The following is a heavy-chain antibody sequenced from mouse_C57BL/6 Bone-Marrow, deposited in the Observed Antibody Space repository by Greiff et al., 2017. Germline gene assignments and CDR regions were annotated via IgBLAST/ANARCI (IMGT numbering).Heavy chain of an antibody. D-gene: IGHD4-1*01. V-gene: IGHV5-9-1*02. CDR3: TRVGTNFDY. J-gene: IGHJ2*01. Sequence: EVMLVESGEGLVKPGGSLKLSCAASGFTFSSYAMSWVRQTPEKRLEWVAYISSGGDYIYYADTVKGRFTIARDNARNTLYLQMSSLKSEDTAMYYCTRVGTNFDYWGQGTTLTVSS. CDR2: ISSGGDYI. CDR1: GFTFSSYA.